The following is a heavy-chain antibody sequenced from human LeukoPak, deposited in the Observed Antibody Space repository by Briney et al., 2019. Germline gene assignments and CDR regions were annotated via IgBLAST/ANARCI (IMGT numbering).Heavy chain of an antibody. V-gene: IGHV4-34*01. CDR3: AREPRGYSLMGDAFDI. Sequence: SETLSLTCAVYGGSFSGYYWSWIRQPPGKGLEWIGEINHSESTNYNPSLKSRVTISVDTSKNQFSLKLSSVTAADTAVYYCAREPRGYSLMGDAFDIWGQGTMVTVSS. J-gene: IGHJ3*02. D-gene: IGHD5-18*01. CDR2: INHSEST. CDR1: GGSFSGYY.